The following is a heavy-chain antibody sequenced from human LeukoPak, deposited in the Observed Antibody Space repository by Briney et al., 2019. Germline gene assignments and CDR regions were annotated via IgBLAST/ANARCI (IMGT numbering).Heavy chain of an antibody. Sequence: SETLSLTCTVSGGSISNYYWSWIRQPPGKGLEWIGYIYYSGSTNYNPSLKSRVIISVDTSKNQFSLKLSSVAPADTAVYYCARDYGDYFDYWGQGTLVTVSS. CDR2: IYYSGST. CDR1: GGSISNYY. CDR3: ARDYGDYFDY. V-gene: IGHV4-59*01. J-gene: IGHJ4*02. D-gene: IGHD4-17*01.